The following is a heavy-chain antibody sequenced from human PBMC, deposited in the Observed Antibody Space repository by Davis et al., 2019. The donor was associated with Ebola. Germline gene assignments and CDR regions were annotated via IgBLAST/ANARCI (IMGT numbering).Heavy chain of an antibody. V-gene: IGHV3-30*18. CDR1: GFTFSNYG. J-gene: IGHJ3*02. Sequence: GESLKISCAASGFTFSNYGMHWVRQAPGKGLEWVAVISYDGNNKYYADSVKGRFTISRDISKNTLYLQVNSLRAEDTAVYYCAKDMEYSSSSSAFDIWGQGTMVTVSS. CDR2: ISYDGNNK. D-gene: IGHD6-6*01. CDR3: AKDMEYSSSSSAFDI.